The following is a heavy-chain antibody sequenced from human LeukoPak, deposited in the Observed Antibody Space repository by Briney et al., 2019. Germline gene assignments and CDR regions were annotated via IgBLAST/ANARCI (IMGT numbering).Heavy chain of an antibody. CDR1: GFTFSSYW. V-gene: IGHV3-74*01. Sequence: PGGSLRLSCAASGFTFSSYWMHWVRQAPGKGLVWVSRINSDGSSTSYADSVRGRFTISRDNAKNTLYLQMNSLRAEDTAVYYCARDGRYNWNYRYYFDYWGQGTLVTVSS. CDR3: ARDGRYNWNYRYYFDY. CDR2: INSDGSST. J-gene: IGHJ4*02. D-gene: IGHD1-7*01.